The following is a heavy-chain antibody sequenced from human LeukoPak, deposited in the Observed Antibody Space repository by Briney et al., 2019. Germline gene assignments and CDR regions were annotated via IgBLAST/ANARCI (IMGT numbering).Heavy chain of an antibody. CDR1: GGSFSGYY. V-gene: IGHV4-34*01. J-gene: IGHJ6*02. CDR3: ARGTTYNHDRSGRYGMDV. CDR2: INHSGST. D-gene: IGHD3-22*01. Sequence: SETLSLTCAVYGGSFSGYYWSWIRQPPGKGLEWIGEINHSGSTNYNPSLKSRVTISVDTSKNQFSLKLSSVTAADTAVYYCARGTTYNHDRSGRYGMDVWGQGTTVTVSS.